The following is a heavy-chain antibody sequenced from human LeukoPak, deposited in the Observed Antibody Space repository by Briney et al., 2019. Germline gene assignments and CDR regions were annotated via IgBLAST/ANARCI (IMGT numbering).Heavy chain of an antibody. D-gene: IGHD6-19*01. CDR3: ARRPAVTGPFDY. CDR1: GFTFSSYS. J-gene: IGHJ4*02. Sequence: GGSLRLSCAASGFTFSSYSMNWVRQAPGKGLEWVSVIYTSGITDYADSVKGRFTISRDNSKNTLYLQMNSLRTEDTAVYYCARRPAVTGPFDYWGQGTLVTVSS. V-gene: IGHV3-66*01. CDR2: IYTSGIT.